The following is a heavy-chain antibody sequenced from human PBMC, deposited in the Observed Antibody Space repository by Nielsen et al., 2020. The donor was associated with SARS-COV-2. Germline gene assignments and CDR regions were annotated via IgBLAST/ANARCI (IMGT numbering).Heavy chain of an antibody. J-gene: IGHJ4*02. V-gene: IGHV4-31*03. CDR3: ARDNRDTAPDY. CDR2: IYYSGST. D-gene: IGHD5-18*01. Sequence: SETLSLTCTVSGGSISSGGYYWSWIRQHPGKGLEWIGYIYYSGSTYYNPSLKSRVTISVDTSKNQFSLKLSSVTAADTAVYYCARDNRDTAPDYWGQGTLVTVSS. CDR1: GGSISSGGYY.